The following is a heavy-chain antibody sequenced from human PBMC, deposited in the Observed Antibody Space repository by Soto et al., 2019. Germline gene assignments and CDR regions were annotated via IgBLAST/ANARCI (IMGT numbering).Heavy chain of an antibody. V-gene: IGHV4-34*01. CDR1: GGSFSGYY. CDR3: ARGRRGSFGVAKRPYYYYMDV. Sequence: QVQLQQWGAGLLKPSETLSLTCAVYGGSFSGYYWSWIRQPPGKGLEWIGEINHSGSTNYNPSLKSRVTISVDTSKNQFSLKLSAVTAADTAVYYCARGRRGSFGVAKRPYYYYMDVWGKGTTVTVSS. J-gene: IGHJ6*03. D-gene: IGHD3-3*01. CDR2: INHSGST.